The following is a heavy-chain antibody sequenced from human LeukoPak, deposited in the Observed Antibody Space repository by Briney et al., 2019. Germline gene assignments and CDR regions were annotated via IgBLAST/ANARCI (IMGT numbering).Heavy chain of an antibody. J-gene: IGHJ4*02. CDR2: IYHSGST. CDR3: ARDTK. CDR1: GYSIRSGFY. V-gene: IGHV4-38-2*02. Sequence: SETLSLTCTVSGYSIRSGFYWGWIRQPPGKGLEWIGSIYHSGSTYYNPSLKSRVTISVDTSQNQFSLKLSSVTAADTAVYYCARDTKWGQGTLVTVSS. D-gene: IGHD2-8*01.